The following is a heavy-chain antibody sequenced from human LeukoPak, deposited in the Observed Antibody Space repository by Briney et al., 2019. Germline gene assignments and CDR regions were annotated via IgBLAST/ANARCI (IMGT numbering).Heavy chain of an antibody. J-gene: IGHJ4*02. CDR3: ARGIVGAIGVY. CDR2: IRSKANSYAT. D-gene: IGHD1-26*01. V-gene: IGHV3-73*01. CDR1: GFTFSGSA. Sequence: GGSLRLSCAASGFTFSGSAMHWVRQASGKGLEWVGRIRSKANSYATAYAASVKGRFTISRDDSKNTSYLQMNSLKTEDTAVYYCARGIVGAIGVYWGQGTLVTVSS.